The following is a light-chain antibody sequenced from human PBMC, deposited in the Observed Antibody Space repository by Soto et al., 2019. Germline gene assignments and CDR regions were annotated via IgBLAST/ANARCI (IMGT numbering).Light chain of an antibody. V-gene: IGLV1-44*01. CDR3: SAWDDNIYGPV. CDR1: SSDIGSNP. J-gene: IGLJ2*01. CDR2: RDN. Sequence: QSVLTQPPSASGTPGQRVAISCSGGSSDIGSNPVNWYLHLPGAAPKLLIYRDNQRPSGVPDRCSGSKSGTSASLTISGLQSADEAAYFCSAWDDNIYGPVFGGGTKLTVL.